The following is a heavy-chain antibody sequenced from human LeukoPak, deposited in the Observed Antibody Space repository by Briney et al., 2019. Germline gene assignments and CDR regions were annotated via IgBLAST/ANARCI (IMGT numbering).Heavy chain of an antibody. J-gene: IGHJ4*02. CDR1: GVSISSGGYS. CDR3: ASGITGTTVDY. CDR2: IYHSGST. V-gene: IGHV4-30-2*01. D-gene: IGHD1-7*01. Sequence: PSETLSLTCAVSGVSISSGGYSWSWLRQPPGKGLEWIGYIYHSGSTYYNPSLKSRVTISVDRSKNQFSLKLSSVTAADTAVYYCASGITGTTVDYWGQGTLVTVSS.